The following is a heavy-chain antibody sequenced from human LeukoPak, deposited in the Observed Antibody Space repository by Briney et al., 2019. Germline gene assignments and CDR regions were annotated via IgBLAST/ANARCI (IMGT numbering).Heavy chain of an antibody. Sequence: ASVKVSCKASGYTFTGYYMHWVRQAPGQGLEWMGRINPNSGGTNYAQKLQGRVTMTRDTSISTAYMELSRLRSDDTAVYYCATLSQTTYYYDSSGSGYFDYWGQGTLVTVSS. D-gene: IGHD3-22*01. CDR1: GYTFTGYY. V-gene: IGHV1-2*06. CDR2: INPNSGGT. CDR3: ATLSQTTYYYDSSGSGYFDY. J-gene: IGHJ4*02.